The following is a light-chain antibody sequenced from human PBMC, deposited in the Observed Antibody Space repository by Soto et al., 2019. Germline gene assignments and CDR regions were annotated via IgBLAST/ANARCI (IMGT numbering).Light chain of an antibody. J-gene: IGLJ1*01. CDR1: ISNIGGNY. Sequence: QSVLTQPPSVSAAPGQKVIISCSGSISNIGGNYVSWYQQQSGKAPKLMIHEVSNRPSGVSNRFSGSKSGNTASLTISGLQAEDEADYYCSSYTSSRAYVFGIGTKLTVL. CDR3: SSYTSSRAYV. CDR2: EVS. V-gene: IGLV2-14*01.